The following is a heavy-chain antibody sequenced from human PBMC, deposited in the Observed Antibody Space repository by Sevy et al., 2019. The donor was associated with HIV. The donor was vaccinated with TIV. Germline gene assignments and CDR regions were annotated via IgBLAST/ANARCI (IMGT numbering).Heavy chain of an antibody. V-gene: IGHV3-33*01. Sequence: GGSLRLSCAASGFTFSSYGMYWVRQAPGKGLEWVAVIWYDGSNKYYADSVKGRFTISRDNSKNTLYLQMNSLRAEDTAVYYCARDRGIAVAGTQPNWFDPWGQGTLVTVSS. J-gene: IGHJ5*02. CDR1: GFTFSSYG. CDR3: ARDRGIAVAGTQPNWFDP. CDR2: IWYDGSNK. D-gene: IGHD6-19*01.